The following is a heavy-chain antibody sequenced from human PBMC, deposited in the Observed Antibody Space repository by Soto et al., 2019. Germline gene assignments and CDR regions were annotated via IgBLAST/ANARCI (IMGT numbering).Heavy chain of an antibody. J-gene: IGHJ6*02. CDR1: GGSISSSSYY. CDR2: IYYSGST. D-gene: IGHD3-10*01. CDR3: ARLWTGGFGYYYYGMDV. V-gene: IGHV4-39*01. Sequence: SETLSLTCTVSGGSISSSSYYWGWIRQPPGKGLEWIGSIYYSGSTYYNPSLKSRVTISVDTSKNQFSLKLSSVTAADTAVYYCARLWTGGFGYYYYGMDVWGQGTTVTVSS.